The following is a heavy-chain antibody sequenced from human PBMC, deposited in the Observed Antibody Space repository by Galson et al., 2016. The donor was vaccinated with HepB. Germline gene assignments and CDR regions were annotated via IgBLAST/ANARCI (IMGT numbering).Heavy chain of an antibody. CDR1: GFTFSNFA. CDR2: VSHSGNTT. CDR3: AKTLPHNDSWIFDY. J-gene: IGHJ4*02. Sequence: SLRLSCAASGFTFSNFAMGWVRQAPGKGLEWVAAVSHSGNTTYCADSVKGRFTISRDQSKNTLYLQMSSLRVEDTAVYYCAKTLPHNDSWIFDYWGQGTLVTVSS. D-gene: IGHD6-13*01. V-gene: IGHV3-23*01.